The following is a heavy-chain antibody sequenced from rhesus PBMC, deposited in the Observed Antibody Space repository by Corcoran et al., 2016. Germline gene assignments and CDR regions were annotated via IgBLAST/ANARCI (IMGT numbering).Heavy chain of an antibody. J-gene: IGHJ5-2*02. CDR1: VGSISDHYY. D-gene: IGHD1-14*01. V-gene: IGHV4S9*01. CDR3: ARENERCLGNSLDV. Sequence: QVQLQESGPGLVKPSETMSLTCAVSVGSISDHYYCNCTRQPPGMRLEWIGNIYGSSTSTDYNAALKSRVTSARATAKNQFFLTRSSVTDADTAGYYCARENERCLGNSLDVWGRGVLVTVSS. CDR2: IYGSSTST.